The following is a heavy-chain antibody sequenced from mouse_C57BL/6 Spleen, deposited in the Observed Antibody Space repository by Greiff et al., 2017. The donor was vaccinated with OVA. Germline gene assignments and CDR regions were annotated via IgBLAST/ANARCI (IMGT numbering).Heavy chain of an antibody. V-gene: IGHV1-78*01. CDR1: GYTFTDHT. D-gene: IGHD1-1*01. CDR3: ARYYYGSSPDYAMDY. J-gene: IGHJ4*01. Sequence: VQGVESDAELVKPGASVKISCKVSGYTFTDHTIHWMKQRPEQGLEWIGYIYPRDGSTKYNEKFKGKATLTADKSSSTAYMQLNSLTSEDSAVYFCARYYYGSSPDYAMDYWGQGTSVTVSS. CDR2: IYPRDGST.